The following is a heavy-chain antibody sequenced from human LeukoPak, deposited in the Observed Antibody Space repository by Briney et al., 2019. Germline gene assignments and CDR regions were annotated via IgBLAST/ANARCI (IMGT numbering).Heavy chain of an antibody. CDR1: GYSFTIYG. CDR3: ARVSTYTAMVPYDD. V-gene: IGHV1-18*01. Sequence: ASGNVSVDASGYSFTIYGISWGRQAPGQGLGWVGGFSAYNANTNYAQQLQGRVSMATATSTSTVYMGLRSVRSADTDVYSCARVSTYTAMVPYDDWGQGTLVT. D-gene: IGHD5-18*01. J-gene: IGHJ4*02. CDR2: FSAYNANT.